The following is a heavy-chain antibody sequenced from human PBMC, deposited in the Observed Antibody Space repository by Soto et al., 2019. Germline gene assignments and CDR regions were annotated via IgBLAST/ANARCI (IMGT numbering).Heavy chain of an antibody. J-gene: IGHJ6*02. Sequence: QVQLVQSGAEVKKPGSSVKVSCKASGGTFSSYAISWVRQAPGQGLEWMGGIIPIFGTANYAQKFQGRVTITADESTSTAYMELSSLRSEDTAVYHCARDPLLYSYGIGNGMDVWGQGTTVTVTS. CDR2: IIPIFGTA. V-gene: IGHV1-69*01. CDR1: GGTFSSYA. D-gene: IGHD5-18*01. CDR3: ARDPLLYSYGIGNGMDV.